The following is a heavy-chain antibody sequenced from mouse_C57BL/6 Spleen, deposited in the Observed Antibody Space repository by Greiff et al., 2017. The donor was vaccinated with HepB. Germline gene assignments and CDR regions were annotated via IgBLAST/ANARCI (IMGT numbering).Heavy chain of an antibody. CDR2: ISGGGGNT. CDR1: GFTFSSYT. Sequence: EVKLVESGGGLVKPGGSLKLSCAASGFTFSSYTMSWVRQTPEKRLEWVATISGGGGNTYYPDSVKGRFTISRDNAKNTLYLQMSSLRSEDTALYYCARHGDYDVWFAYWGQGTLGTVSA. CDR3: ARHGDYDVWFAY. D-gene: IGHD2-4*01. V-gene: IGHV5-9*01. J-gene: IGHJ3*01.